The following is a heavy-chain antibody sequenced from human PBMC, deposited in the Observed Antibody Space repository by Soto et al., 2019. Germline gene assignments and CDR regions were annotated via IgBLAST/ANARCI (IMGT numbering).Heavy chain of an antibody. D-gene: IGHD5-18*01. CDR2: IYYSGNT. CDR3: ARDRTSAGGYSRRRFDP. J-gene: IGHJ5*02. CDR1: GGSIISSNW. Sequence: SETLSLTCAVSGGSIISSNWWSWVRQPPGKGLEWIGEIYYSGNTNANPSLKSRVTLSLDKSKNHFSLMLSSVTAADTAIYYCARDRTSAGGYSRRRFDPWGPGTLVT. V-gene: IGHV4-4*02.